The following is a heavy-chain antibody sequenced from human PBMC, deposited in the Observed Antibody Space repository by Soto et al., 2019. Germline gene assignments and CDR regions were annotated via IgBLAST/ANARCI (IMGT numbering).Heavy chain of an antibody. J-gene: IGHJ4*02. CDR2: IKSKTDGGTT. Sequence: EVQLVESGGGLVKPGGSLRLSCAASGFTFSNAWMNWVRQAPGKGLEWVGRIKSKTDGGTTDYAAPVKGRFTISRDDSKNTLYLQMNSLKTADTAVYYCTTAQTIFGVVTGDYWGQGTLVNVSS. CDR3: TTAQTIFGVVTGDY. V-gene: IGHV3-15*07. CDR1: GFTFSNAW. D-gene: IGHD3-3*01.